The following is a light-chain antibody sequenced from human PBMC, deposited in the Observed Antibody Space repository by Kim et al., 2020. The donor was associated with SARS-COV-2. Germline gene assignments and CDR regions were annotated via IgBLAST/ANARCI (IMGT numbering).Light chain of an antibody. CDR1: QSISSEF. V-gene: IGKV3-20*01. CDR2: GAS. J-gene: IGKJ2*01. Sequence: PGERATLSCRASQSISSEFLAWYQQISGQPPRLLIFGASNRAAGIPDRFSGGGSGTDFTLTITRLEPADSAVYYCQQYTTSPPAYTFGQGPSWRS. CDR3: QQYTTSPPAYT.